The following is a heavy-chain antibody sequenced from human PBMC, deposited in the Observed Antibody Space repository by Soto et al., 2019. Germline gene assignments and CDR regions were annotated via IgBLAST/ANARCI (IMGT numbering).Heavy chain of an antibody. CDR1: GFSLSTTSVG. V-gene: IGHV2-5*04. CDR3: VYIPPQQWMSFSV. J-gene: IGHJ3*01. CDR2: IYWDGDK. Sequence: QIILKESGPTLVKPTQTLTLTCNFSGFSLSTTSVGVGWIRQPPGKALEWLALIYWDGDKRYSPSQKRRLTTTKDTSKNQCVLIMPNMDLVDTGTYYCVYIPPQQWMSFSVWGQGTMVIVSS. D-gene: IGHD6-19*01.